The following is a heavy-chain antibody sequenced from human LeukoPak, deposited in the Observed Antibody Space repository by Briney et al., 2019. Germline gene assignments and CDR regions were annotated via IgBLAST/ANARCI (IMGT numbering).Heavy chain of an antibody. J-gene: IGHJ6*03. CDR3: ARDSRPQQLVHYYYYYYMDV. CDR1: GGSISRYY. D-gene: IGHD6-13*01. V-gene: IGHV4-59*12. CDR2: VYDSGTT. Sequence: SETLSLTCTVSGGSISRYYWSWIRQPPGKGLEWFGYVYDSGTTNYNPSLKSRVTMSVDTSKNQFSLKLSSVTAADTALYYCARDSRPQQLVHYYYYYYMDVWGKGTTVTVSS.